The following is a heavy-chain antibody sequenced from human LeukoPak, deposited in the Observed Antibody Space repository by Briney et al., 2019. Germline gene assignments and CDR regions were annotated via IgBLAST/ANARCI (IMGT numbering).Heavy chain of an antibody. V-gene: IGHV4-59*01. CDR3: ARVGGSEAFDY. D-gene: IGHD5-12*01. CDR1: GGSISTYY. J-gene: IGHJ4*02. CDR2: IYYIGTT. Sequence: PSGTLSLTCTVSGGSISTYYWSWVRQPPGMGLEWIGYIYYIGTTNYNPSLKSRVTMSVNTPKKQFSLKVSSVTAADTAVYYCARVGGSEAFDYWGQGTLVTVSS.